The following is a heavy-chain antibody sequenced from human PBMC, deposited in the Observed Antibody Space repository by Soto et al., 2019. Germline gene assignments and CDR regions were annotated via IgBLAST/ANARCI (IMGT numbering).Heavy chain of an antibody. CDR3: ASSPYDYGGNDY. CDR2: MYNTGST. Sequence: SETLSLTCTGSCGSISGFYWSWIRQPPGKGLEWIGYMYNTGSTVYNPSFKSRVTISVDTSKNQFSLKLSSVTAADTAVYYCASSPYDYGGNDYWGQG. V-gene: IGHV4-59*01. D-gene: IGHD4-17*01. CDR1: CGSISGFY. J-gene: IGHJ4*02.